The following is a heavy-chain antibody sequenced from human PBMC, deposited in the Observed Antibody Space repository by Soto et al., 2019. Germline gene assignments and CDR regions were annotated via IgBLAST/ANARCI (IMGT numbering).Heavy chain of an antibody. V-gene: IGHV5-51*01. CDR2: IYPGDSDT. J-gene: IGHJ5*02. CDR1: GYSFTSYW. D-gene: IGHD5-12*01. CDR3: ATHGTSGYPANWFEP. Sequence: GESLKISFKGSGYSFTSYWICWVRQMPGKGLEWMGIIYPGDSDTRYSPSFQGQVTISADKSISTAYLQWSSLKASYTDMYYCATHGTSGYPANWFEPSGKGPLVGVCS.